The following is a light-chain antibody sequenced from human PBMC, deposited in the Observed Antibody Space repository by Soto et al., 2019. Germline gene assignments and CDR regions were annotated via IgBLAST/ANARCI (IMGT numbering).Light chain of an antibody. V-gene: IGLV1-44*01. J-gene: IGLJ3*02. CDR3: ASWDDNVNGGV. CDR2: TDY. Sequence: QSVLTQPPSASGTPGQRVTISCSGTSSNIGTYTVNWYQQLPGTAPKLLIYTDYQRPSGVPDRFSGSKSGTSASLAINGLHTEDEADYYCASWDDNVNGGVFGGGTKLTVL. CDR1: SSNIGTYT.